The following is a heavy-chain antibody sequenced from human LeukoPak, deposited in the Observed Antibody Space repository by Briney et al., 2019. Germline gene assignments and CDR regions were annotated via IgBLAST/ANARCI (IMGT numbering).Heavy chain of an antibody. Sequence: SETLSLTCAVYGGSFSGYYWSWIRQPPGKGLEWIGEINHSGSTNYNPSLKSRVTISVDTSKNQFSLKLSSVTAADTAVYYCARDQQKVFTIFGFDPWGQGTLVTVSS. D-gene: IGHD3-3*01. CDR3: ARDQQKVFTIFGFDP. CDR2: INHSGST. CDR1: GGSFSGYY. V-gene: IGHV4-34*01. J-gene: IGHJ5*02.